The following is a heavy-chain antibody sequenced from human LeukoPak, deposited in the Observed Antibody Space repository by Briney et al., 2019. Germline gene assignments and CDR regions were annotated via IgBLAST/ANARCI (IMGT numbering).Heavy chain of an antibody. J-gene: IGHJ6*02. CDR3: GKDITPGGMDV. V-gene: IGHV3-9*01. CDR2: FSLDTDRI. D-gene: IGHD2-15*01. Sequence: PGGSLRLSCVASGLTLDYYAMHWVRQAPGKGLEWVAGFSLDTDRIAYADSVKGRFTASRDNAKNSLYLQMNSLRPEDTAVYYCGKDITPGGMDVWGQGTTVTVSS. CDR1: GLTLDYYA.